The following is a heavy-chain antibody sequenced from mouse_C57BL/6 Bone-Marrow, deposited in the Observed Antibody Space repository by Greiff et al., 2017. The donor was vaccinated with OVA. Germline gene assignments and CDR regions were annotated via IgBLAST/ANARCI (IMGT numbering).Heavy chain of an antibody. Sequence: DVLLVESGGGLVQPGGSLSLSCAASGFTFTDYYMSWVRQPPGQALEWFGFISNKANGYTTEYSVSVKGLFTISRDNSQSILYLQMNALGAEDSATYYCARLYYGNYDYWGKGTTLTVSS. V-gene: IGHV7-3*01. D-gene: IGHD2-1*01. J-gene: IGHJ2*01. CDR2: ISNKANGYTT. CDR3: ARLYYGNYDY. CDR1: GFTFTDYY.